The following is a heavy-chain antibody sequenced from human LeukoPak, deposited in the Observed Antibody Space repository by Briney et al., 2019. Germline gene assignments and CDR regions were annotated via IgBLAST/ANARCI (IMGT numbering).Heavy chain of an antibody. D-gene: IGHD3-16*01. Sequence: GASVKVSCKASGYTFTGYYMHWVRQAPGQGLEWMGWINPNSGGTNYTQKFQGRVTMTRYTSISTAYMELSRLRSDDTAVYYCARGLWGNWAFDIWGHGTMVTVSS. CDR3: ARGLWGNWAFDI. J-gene: IGHJ3*02. CDR2: INPNSGGT. CDR1: GYTFTGYY. V-gene: IGHV1-2*02.